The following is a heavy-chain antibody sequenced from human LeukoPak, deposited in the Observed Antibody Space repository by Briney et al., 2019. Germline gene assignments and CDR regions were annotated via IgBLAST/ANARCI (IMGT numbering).Heavy chain of an antibody. CDR2: IYYSGST. Sequence: SETLSLTCAVYGGSFSGYYWSWIRQPPGKGLEWIGYIYYSGSTNYNPSLKSRVTISVDTSKNQFSLKLSSVTAADTAVYYCAKVFSGYYYYMDVWGKGTTVTVSS. CDR3: AKVFSGYYYYMDV. J-gene: IGHJ6*03. V-gene: IGHV4-59*01. CDR1: GGSFSGYY. D-gene: IGHD2-15*01.